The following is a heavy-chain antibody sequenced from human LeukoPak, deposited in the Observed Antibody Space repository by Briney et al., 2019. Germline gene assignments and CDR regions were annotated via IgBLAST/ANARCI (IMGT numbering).Heavy chain of an antibody. CDR2: IYYSGST. Sequence: KPSETLSLTCTVSGGSISSGSYYWGWIRQPPGKGLEWIGSIYYSGSTNYNPSLKSRVTISVDTSKNQFSLKLSSVTAADTAVYYCARRAGTAMVFRAFDIWGQGTMVTVSS. D-gene: IGHD5-18*01. J-gene: IGHJ3*02. CDR3: ARRAGTAMVFRAFDI. V-gene: IGHV4-39*01. CDR1: GGSISSGSYY.